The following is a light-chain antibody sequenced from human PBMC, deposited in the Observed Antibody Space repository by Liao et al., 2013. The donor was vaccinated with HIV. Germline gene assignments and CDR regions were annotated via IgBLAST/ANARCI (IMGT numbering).Light chain of an antibody. CDR1: NIGSKS. J-gene: IGLJ1*01. CDR2: HDS. Sequence: SYVLTQPPSVSVAPGKTARVACGGNNIGSKSVHWYQHKPGQAPVLVIYHDSDRPSGIPERFAGSNSGNMATLTISRVEAGDEADYHCQVWDSSSDHYVFGTGTKVTVL. V-gene: IGLV3-21*01. CDR3: QVWDSSSDHYV.